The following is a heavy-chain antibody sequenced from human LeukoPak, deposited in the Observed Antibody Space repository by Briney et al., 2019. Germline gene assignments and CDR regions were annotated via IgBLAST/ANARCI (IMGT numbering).Heavy chain of an antibody. CDR2: INPNSGAT. D-gene: IGHD6-13*01. CDR1: GYTFTIYY. J-gene: IGHJ6*03. CDR3: ARGVTAASFYYYMDV. V-gene: IGHV1-2*02. Sequence: ASVKVSCKASGYTFTIYYIHWVRQAPGQGLEWMGWINPNSGATNYARKFQGRVTMTRDTSISTAYMELSRLRSDDTAVYYCARGVTAASFYYYMDVWGKATTVTVSS.